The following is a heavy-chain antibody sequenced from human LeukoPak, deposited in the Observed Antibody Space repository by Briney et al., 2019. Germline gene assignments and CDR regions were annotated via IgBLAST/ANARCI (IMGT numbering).Heavy chain of an antibody. J-gene: IGHJ4*02. CDR1: GYTFTSYG. CDR2: ISAYNGNT. Sequence: ASVKVSGKASGYTFTSYGISWARQAPGQGLEWMGWISAYNGNTNYAQKLQGRVTMTTDTSTSTAYMELRSLRSDDTAVYYCARDHPYGSGSRYFDYWGQGTLVTVSS. CDR3: ARDHPYGSGSRYFDY. D-gene: IGHD3-10*01. V-gene: IGHV1-18*01.